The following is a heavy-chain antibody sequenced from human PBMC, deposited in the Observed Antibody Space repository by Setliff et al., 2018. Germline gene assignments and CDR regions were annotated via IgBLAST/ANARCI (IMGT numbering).Heavy chain of an antibody. J-gene: IGHJ4*02. Sequence: GGSLRLSCAASEFIFTNYWMSWVRQAPGKGLEWVANINQDGSEIYSVDSVKGRFTFSRDNAKDSLYLQMNSLRAEDTAVYYCARVFTILGVGAYHFDSWGQGTLVTVSS. CDR1: EFIFTNYW. V-gene: IGHV3-7*01. CDR3: ARVFTILGVGAYHFDS. CDR2: INQDGSEI. D-gene: IGHD3-3*01.